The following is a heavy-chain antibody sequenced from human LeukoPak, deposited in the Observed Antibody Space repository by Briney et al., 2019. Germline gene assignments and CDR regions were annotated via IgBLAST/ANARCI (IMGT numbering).Heavy chain of an antibody. Sequence: PSETLSLTCAVLGGSFNGTYWTWIRQPPGKGLEWIGEINDQGATSTHPSHKSRVTMSVDKSKNQFSLRLTAVSAADTAVFFCARGSRRKGVYGMDVWGQGTTVTVSS. V-gene: IGHV4-34*01. CDR2: INDQGAT. J-gene: IGHJ6*02. CDR3: ARGSRRKGVYGMDV. CDR1: GGSFNGTY.